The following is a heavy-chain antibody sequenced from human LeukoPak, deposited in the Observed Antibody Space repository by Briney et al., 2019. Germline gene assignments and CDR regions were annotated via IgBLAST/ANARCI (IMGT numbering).Heavy chain of an antibody. CDR2: IYYSGST. V-gene: IGHV4-39*01. CDR3: ATSVDIVARGTVFDY. D-gene: IGHD5-12*01. J-gene: IGHJ4*02. CDR1: GGSISSSTYY. Sequence: PSETLSLTCTVSGGSISSSTYYCGWIRQPPGKGLEWIGSIYYSGSTYYNPSLKSRVTISVDTSKNQFSLKLSSVTAADTAVYYCATSVDIVARGTVFDYWGQGTLVTVSS.